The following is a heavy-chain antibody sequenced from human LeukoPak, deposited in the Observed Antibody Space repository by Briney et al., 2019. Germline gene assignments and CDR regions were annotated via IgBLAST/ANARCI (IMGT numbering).Heavy chain of an antibody. V-gene: IGHV3-21*01. J-gene: IGHJ6*02. D-gene: IGHD6-13*01. CDR2: ISSSSSYI. CDR3: ATADLSSSWYHYYYYYGMDV. Sequence: GGSLRLPCAASGFTFSSYSMNWVRQAPGKGLEWVSSISSSSSYIYYADSVKGRFTISRDNAKNSLYLQMNSLRAEDTAVYYCATADLSSSWYHYYYYYGMDVWGQGTTVTVSS. CDR1: GFTFSSYS.